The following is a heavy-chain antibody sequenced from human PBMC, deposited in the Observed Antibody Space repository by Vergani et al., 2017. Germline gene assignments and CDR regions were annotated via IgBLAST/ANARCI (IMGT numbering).Heavy chain of an antibody. CDR2: IYYSGST. D-gene: IGHD3-10*01. CDR1: GGSISSSSYY. V-gene: IGHV4-39*01. CDR3: ARRFVGSGGYYLPQSGYYFDY. J-gene: IGHJ4*02. Sequence: QLQLQESGPGLVKPSETLSLTCPVSGGSISSSSYYWGWIRQPPGKGLEWIGRIYYSGSTYYNPSLKSRVTISVDTSKNQFSLKLSSVTAADTAVYYCARRFVGSGGYYLPQSGYYFDYWGQGTLVTVSS.